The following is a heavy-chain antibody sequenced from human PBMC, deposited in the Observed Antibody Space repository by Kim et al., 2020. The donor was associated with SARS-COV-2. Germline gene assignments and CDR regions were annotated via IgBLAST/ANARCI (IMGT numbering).Heavy chain of an antibody. Sequence: SETLSLTCTVSGGSISSYYWSWIRQPPGKGLEWIGYIYYSGSTNYNPSLKSRVTISVDTSKNQFSLKLSSVTAADTAVYYCARGHYYGSGAFDYWGQGTLVTVSS. V-gene: IGHV4-59*13. CDR1: GGSISSYY. CDR2: IYYSGST. J-gene: IGHJ4*02. D-gene: IGHD3-10*01. CDR3: ARGHYYGSGAFDY.